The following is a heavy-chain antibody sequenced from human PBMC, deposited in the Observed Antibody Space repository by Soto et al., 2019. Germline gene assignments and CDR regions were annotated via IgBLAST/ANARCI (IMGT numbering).Heavy chain of an antibody. Sequence: EVQLLESGGGLVQPGGSLGLSCEASGLTVSGYSMSWVRQAPGKGLEWVSGISAGGDNTYYAGSVKGRFTISSDSSKNTLQLQMNRLRAEDTAVYYCATASITTPGLSTYTKWLDPWGQGTLVTVSS. CDR2: ISAGGDNT. CDR1: GLTVSGYS. D-gene: IGHD3-10*01. V-gene: IGHV3-23*01. CDR3: ATASITTPGLSTYTKWLDP. J-gene: IGHJ5*02.